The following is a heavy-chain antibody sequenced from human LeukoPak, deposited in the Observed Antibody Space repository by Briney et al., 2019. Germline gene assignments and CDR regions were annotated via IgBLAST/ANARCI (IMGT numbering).Heavy chain of an antibody. D-gene: IGHD6-13*01. J-gene: IGHJ4*02. Sequence: PSETLSLTCTVSGGSISSSIYYWGWIRQPPGKGLEWIGSIYYSGSTYYNPSLKSRVTISVDTSKNQFSLKLSSVTAADTAVYYCARPGLPGIAAAGIDYWGQGTLVTVSS. CDR2: IYYSGST. CDR3: ARPGLPGIAAAGIDY. CDR1: GGSISSSIYY. V-gene: IGHV4-39*01.